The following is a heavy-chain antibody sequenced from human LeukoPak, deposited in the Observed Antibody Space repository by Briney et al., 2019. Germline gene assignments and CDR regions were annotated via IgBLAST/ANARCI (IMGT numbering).Heavy chain of an antibody. CDR2: IYWNNDK. CDR1: GFSLSTSGVG. D-gene: IGHD3-9*01. V-gene: IGHV2-5*01. CDR3: AHRGSPFRLRYFDWSEEGDPFDY. J-gene: IGHJ4*02. Sequence: SGPTLVKPTQTLTLTCTFSGFSLSTSGVGVGWIRQPPGKALEWLALIYWNNDKRYSPSLKSRLTITKDTSKNQVVLTMTNMDPVDTATYYCAHRGSPFRLRYFDWSEEGDPFDYWGQGTLVTVSS.